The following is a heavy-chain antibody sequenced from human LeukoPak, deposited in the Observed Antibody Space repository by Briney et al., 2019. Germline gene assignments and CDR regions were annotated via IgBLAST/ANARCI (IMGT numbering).Heavy chain of an antibody. Sequence: GGSLRLTCAASGFTFSNSAMSWVRQAPGKRLEWVSSISGSGVNTYYADSVKGRFTIFRDNSKNTLYLQMSNLRAEDTAVYFCARGGGLDVWGQGATVTVSS. V-gene: IGHV3-23*01. J-gene: IGHJ6*02. D-gene: IGHD3-16*01. CDR1: GFTFSNSA. CDR2: ISGSGVNT. CDR3: ARGGGLDV.